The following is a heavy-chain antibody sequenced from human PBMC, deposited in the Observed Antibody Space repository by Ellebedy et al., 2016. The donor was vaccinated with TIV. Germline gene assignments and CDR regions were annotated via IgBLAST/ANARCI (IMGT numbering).Heavy chain of an antibody. D-gene: IGHD1-26*01. CDR2: ISAYNGNT. V-gene: IGHV1-18*01. J-gene: IGHJ4*02. CDR3: ARWGGSSGRFQGPYDY. Sequence: AASVKVSCKASGYTFTSYGISWVRQAPGQGLEWMGWISAYNGNTNYAQKLQGRVTFTEDKYTTTTYMELGSLRSEDTAVYYCARWGGSSGRFQGPYDYWGQGTLVAVSS. CDR1: GYTFTSYG.